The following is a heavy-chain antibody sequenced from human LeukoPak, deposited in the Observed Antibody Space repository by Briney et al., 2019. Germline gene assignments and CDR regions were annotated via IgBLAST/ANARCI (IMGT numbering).Heavy chain of an antibody. CDR1: GYIFTGYY. CDR3: ASFYPSGSYLGR. D-gene: IGHD3-10*01. Sequence: ASMKVSCKASGYIFTGYYVHWVRQAPGQGLEWMGWINPHSGVTDYAQSFQGRVTMTTDTSIGTAFLELNRLTSDDTAVYYCASFYPSGSYLGRWGQGTLVTVSS. V-gene: IGHV1-2*02. CDR2: INPHSGVT. J-gene: IGHJ4*02.